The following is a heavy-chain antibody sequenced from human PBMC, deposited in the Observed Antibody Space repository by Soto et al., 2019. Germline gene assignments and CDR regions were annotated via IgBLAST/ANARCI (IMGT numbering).Heavy chain of an antibody. V-gene: IGHV5-51*01. Sequence: PGESLKISSKGSGYTFTNYWIGWVRQMPGKGLEWMGIIYPGNSDIRYSPSFQGQVTISADKSISTAYLKWSGLKASDTAMYYCARLGIWSYGMDVWGQGTTVTVSS. D-gene: IGHD3-16*01. CDR2: IYPGNSDI. J-gene: IGHJ6*02. CDR1: GYTFTNYW. CDR3: ARLGIWSYGMDV.